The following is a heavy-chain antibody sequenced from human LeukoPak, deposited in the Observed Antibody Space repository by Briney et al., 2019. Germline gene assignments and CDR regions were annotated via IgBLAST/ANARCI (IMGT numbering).Heavy chain of an antibody. CDR3: TTIHY. V-gene: IGHV3-30*04. CDR2: ISHDGSQT. Sequence: GGSLRLSCAASGFPFSSWPMHWVRQAPGKGLEWMTTISHDGSQTFYADSVKGRLTISRDNSKNTVSLQMSSLRVEDTGVYYCTTIHYWGQGTQITVSS. J-gene: IGHJ4*02. CDR1: GFPFSSWP.